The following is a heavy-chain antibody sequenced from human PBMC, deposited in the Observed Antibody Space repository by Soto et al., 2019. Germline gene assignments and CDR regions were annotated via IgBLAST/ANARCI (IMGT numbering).Heavy chain of an antibody. Sequence: KTXATLSLSFDVWGFSISNVYYWCWIRQPPGKGLEWIGSIYDRENTNYNPSLEQRVTISVDTSKNQFSLKLRSVTAADTALYYCERATWTAASLFDPWGQRTLVTVSS. CDR2: IYDRENT. CDR1: GFSISNVYY. D-gene: IGHD6-13*01. J-gene: IGHJ5*02. V-gene: IGHV4-38-2*01. CDR3: ERATWTAASLFDP.